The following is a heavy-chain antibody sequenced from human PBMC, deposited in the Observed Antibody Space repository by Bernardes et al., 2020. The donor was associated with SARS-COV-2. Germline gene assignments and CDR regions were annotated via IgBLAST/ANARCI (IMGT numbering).Heavy chain of an antibody. Sequence: SETLSLTCTVSGDSISTSYWSWVRQPPGKGLEWIGYMYFSGRTQYNPSLKSRVTISADMSENQFSLKKTSVTAADPAVYYCARAPYRGTYYGGVPGGGMDVWGQGTTVTVSS. CDR2: MYFSGRT. J-gene: IGHJ6*02. V-gene: IGHV4-59*08. D-gene: IGHD1-26*01. CDR1: GDSISTSY. CDR3: ARAPYRGTYYGGVPGGGMDV.